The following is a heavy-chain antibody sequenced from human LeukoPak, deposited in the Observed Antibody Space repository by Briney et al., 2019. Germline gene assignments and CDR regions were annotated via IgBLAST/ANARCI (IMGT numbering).Heavy chain of an antibody. J-gene: IGHJ4*02. CDR1: GFTFSSYS. CDR3: ASRRVFADD. CDR2: ISSSSSYI. D-gene: IGHD6-13*01. Sequence: PGGALRVSCAASGFTFSSYSMNWVRPAPGRGLEWVSSISSSSSYIYYADSVKGRFTLSRDNAKNSLYLQMNSLRAEDTAVYYGASRRVFADDWGQGTLVTVSS. V-gene: IGHV3-21*01.